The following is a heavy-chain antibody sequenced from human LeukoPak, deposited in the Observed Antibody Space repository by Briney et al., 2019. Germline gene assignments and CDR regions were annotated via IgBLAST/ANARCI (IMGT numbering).Heavy chain of an antibody. CDR3: ARVAVGGSFDY. CDR2: IYFSGST. J-gene: IGHJ4*02. V-gene: IGHV4-59*01. D-gene: IGHD6-19*01. Sequence: PSETLSLTCTVSGGSISSYYWSWIRQPPGKGLEWIGYIYFSGSTNYNPSLKSRVTISVDTSRNQFSLQLSSVTAADTAVYYCARVAVGGSFDYWGQGTLVTVSS. CDR1: GGSISSYY.